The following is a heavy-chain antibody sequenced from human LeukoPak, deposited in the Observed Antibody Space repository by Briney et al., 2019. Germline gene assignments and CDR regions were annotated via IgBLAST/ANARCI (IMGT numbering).Heavy chain of an antibody. CDR2: INAYNGNT. V-gene: IGHV1-18*01. CDR3: ARDLGHSSSAGFDY. CDR1: GYTFTSYG. J-gene: IGHJ4*02. D-gene: IGHD6-13*01. Sequence: ASVKVSCKASGYTFTSYGISWVRQAPGQGLEWMGWINAYNGNTNYAQKLQGRVTMTTDTSTSTAYMELRSPRSDDTAVYYCARDLGHSSSAGFDYWGQGTLVTVSP.